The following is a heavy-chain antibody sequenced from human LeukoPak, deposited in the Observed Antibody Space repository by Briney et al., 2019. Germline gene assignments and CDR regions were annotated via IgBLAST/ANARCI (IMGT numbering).Heavy chain of an antibody. J-gene: IGHJ3*02. CDR1: GGSISSYY. D-gene: IGHD4-17*01. CDR3: ARTDTEADAFDI. V-gene: IGHV4-59*01. Sequence: PSETLSLTCTVSGGSISSYYWSWIRQPPGKGLEWIGYIYYSGSTNYNPSLKSRVTISVDTSKNQFSLKLSSMTAADTAVYYCARTDTEADAFDIWGQGTMVTVSS. CDR2: IYYSGST.